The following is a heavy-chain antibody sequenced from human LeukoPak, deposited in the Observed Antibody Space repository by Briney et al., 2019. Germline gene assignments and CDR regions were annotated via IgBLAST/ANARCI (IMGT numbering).Heavy chain of an antibody. V-gene: IGHV4-34*01. CDR3: ARGRYGLYNYYYYGMDV. D-gene: IGHD2-2*02. Sequence: PSETLSLTCAVYGGPFSGYYWSWIRQPPGKGLEWIGEINHSGSTNYNPSLKSRVTISVDTSKNQFSLKLSSVTAADTAVYYCARGRYGLYNYYYYGMDVWGQGTTVTVSS. CDR1: GGPFSGYY. CDR2: INHSGST. J-gene: IGHJ6*02.